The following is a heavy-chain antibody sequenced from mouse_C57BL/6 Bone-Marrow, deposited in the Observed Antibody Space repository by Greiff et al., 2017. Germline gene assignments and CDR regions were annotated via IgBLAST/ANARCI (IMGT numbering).Heavy chain of an antibody. Sequence: FQLQQSGPELVKPGASVMISCKASGYSFTDYNMNWVTRSNGKSLEWIGVINPNYGTPSYNQKFKCKATLTVDQSSCTSYMQLNSLTSEYSSVYYCGRSRAANWDFMDYWGQGTSGTVSS. CDR2: INPNYGTP. CDR1: GYSFTDYN. D-gene: IGHD4-1*01. J-gene: IGHJ4*01. CDR3: GRSRAANWDFMDY. V-gene: IGHV1-39*01.